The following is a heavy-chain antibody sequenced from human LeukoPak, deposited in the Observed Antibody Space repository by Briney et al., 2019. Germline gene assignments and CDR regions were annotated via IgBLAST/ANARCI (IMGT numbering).Heavy chain of an antibody. J-gene: IGHJ6*04. Sequence: GGSLRLSCAASGFTFSSYGMHWVRQAPGKGLEWVAVIWYDGSNKYYADSVKGRFTVSRDNSKNTLYLQMNSLRAEDTAVYYCARQGYYDILTGPQDYGIDVWGKGTTVTVSS. CDR1: GFTFSSYG. CDR2: IWYDGSNK. V-gene: IGHV3-33*01. D-gene: IGHD3-9*01. CDR3: ARQGYYDILTGPQDYGIDV.